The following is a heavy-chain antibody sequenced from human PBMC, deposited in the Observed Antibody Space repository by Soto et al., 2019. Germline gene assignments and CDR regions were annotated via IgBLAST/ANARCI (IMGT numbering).Heavy chain of an antibody. J-gene: IGHJ6*02. D-gene: IGHD6-6*01. Sequence: GGSLRLSCAASGFTFSSYGMHWVRQAPGKGLGWVAVISYDGSNKYYADSVKGRFTISRDNSKNTLYLQMNSLRAEDTAVYYRAKGDSEYGSSHYYGMDVWGQGTTVTVSS. CDR2: ISYDGSNK. CDR3: AKGDSEYGSSHYYGMDV. V-gene: IGHV3-30*18. CDR1: GFTFSSYG.